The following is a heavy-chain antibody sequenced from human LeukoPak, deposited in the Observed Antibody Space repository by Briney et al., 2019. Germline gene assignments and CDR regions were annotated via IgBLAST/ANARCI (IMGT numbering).Heavy chain of an antibody. CDR3: ARLGPVNKDHYIDV. CDR1: GFTFSSYW. J-gene: IGHJ6*03. D-gene: IGHD4-17*01. CDR2: IKQDGSEK. Sequence: GSLRLSCAASGFTFSSYWMSGVRQAPGKGLEWVANIKQDGSEKYYVDSVKGRFTISRDNAKSSLYLQMNSLGAEDTAVYFCARLGPVNKDHYIDVGGKGTTVTISS. V-gene: IGHV3-7*01.